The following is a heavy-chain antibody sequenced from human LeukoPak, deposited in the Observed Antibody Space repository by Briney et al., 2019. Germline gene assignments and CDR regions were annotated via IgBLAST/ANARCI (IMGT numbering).Heavy chain of an antibody. CDR2: ISAYNGNT. Sequence: GASVKVSCKASGYTFTSYGISWVRQAPGQGLEWMGWISAYNGNTNYAQKLQGRVTMTTDTSTSTAYMELRSLRSDDTAVYYCARDHTFSTLYYYYGMDIWGQGTTVTVSS. CDR1: GYTFTSYG. V-gene: IGHV1-18*01. J-gene: IGHJ6*02. CDR3: ARDHTFSTLYYYYGMDI. D-gene: IGHD3-16*01.